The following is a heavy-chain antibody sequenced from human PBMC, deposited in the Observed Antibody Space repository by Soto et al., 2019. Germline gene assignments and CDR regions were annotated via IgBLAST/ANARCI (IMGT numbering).Heavy chain of an antibody. Sequence: SETLSLTCTVSGGSISDFYWSWIRQPPEKGLEWIGYIYYRGSTNYNPTLKSRVTISVDTSKNQFSLNLRSMSPADTAVYYCARVGGLAARTFDYWGPGTLVTVSS. V-gene: IGHV4-59*01. CDR2: IYYRGST. CDR1: GGSISDFY. D-gene: IGHD6-6*01. J-gene: IGHJ4*02. CDR3: ARVGGLAARTFDY.